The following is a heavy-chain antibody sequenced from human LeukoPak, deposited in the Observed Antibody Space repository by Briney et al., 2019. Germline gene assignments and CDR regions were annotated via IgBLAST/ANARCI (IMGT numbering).Heavy chain of an antibody. J-gene: IGHJ4*02. CDR3: AREDWNGEIDY. Sequence: GGSLRLSCAASGFTFSSYLMSWVRQAPGKGLEWVANIKQDGSEKYYVDSVKGRFTISRDNAKNSLYLQMNSLRAEDTAVYYCAREDWNGEIDYWGQGTLVTVSS. CDR2: IKQDGSEK. CDR1: GFTFSSYL. D-gene: IGHD1-1*01. V-gene: IGHV3-7*01.